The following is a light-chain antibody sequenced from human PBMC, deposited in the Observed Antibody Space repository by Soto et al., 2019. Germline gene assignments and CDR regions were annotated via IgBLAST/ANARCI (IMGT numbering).Light chain of an antibody. CDR1: SRDVGTYNY. J-gene: IGLJ1*01. V-gene: IGLV2-14*03. CDR3: CSYTSSSTLYYV. Sequence: QSALTQPASVSGSPGQSITISCTGTSRDVGTYNYVSWYQHHPGKAPKLMIYDVTNRPSGVSNRFSGSKSGNTASLTISGLQAEDEADYYCCSYTSSSTLYYVFGTGTKVTVL. CDR2: DVT.